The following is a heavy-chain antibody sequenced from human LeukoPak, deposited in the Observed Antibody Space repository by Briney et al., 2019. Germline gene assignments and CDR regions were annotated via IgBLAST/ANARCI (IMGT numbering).Heavy chain of an antibody. CDR3: AHSSAIVPAPLQPFDY. D-gene: IGHD2-2*01. V-gene: IGHV2-5*01. CDR2: IDSNDDK. J-gene: IGHJ4*02. Sequence: SGPTLVNPTQTLTLTCTFSRFSLSTSGVGVGWIRQPPGKALEWLAFIDSNDDKRYSPSLKSRLTITKDTSKNQVVLTMPNMDPVDTATYYCAHSSAIVPAPLQPFDYWGQGTLVTVSS. CDR1: RFSLSTSGVG.